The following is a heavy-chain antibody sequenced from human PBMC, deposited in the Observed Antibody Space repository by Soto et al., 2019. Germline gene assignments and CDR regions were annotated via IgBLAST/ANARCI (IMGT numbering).Heavy chain of an antibody. Sequence: QLGGSLRLSCAASGFTFSSYAMHWVRQAPGKGLEWVAVISYDGSNKYYADSVKGRFTISRDNSKNTLYLQMNSLRAEDTAVYYCARAPPRLQRDDAFDIWGQGTMVTVSS. V-gene: IGHV3-30*04. CDR3: ARAPPRLQRDDAFDI. CDR2: ISYDGSNK. J-gene: IGHJ3*02. CDR1: GFTFSSYA.